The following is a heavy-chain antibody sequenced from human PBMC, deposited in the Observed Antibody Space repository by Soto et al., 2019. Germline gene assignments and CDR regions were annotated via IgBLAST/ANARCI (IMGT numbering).Heavy chain of an antibody. J-gene: IGHJ6*02. CDR1: GYSFTSYW. CDR3: ARQGYDILTGYQEDHYYYGMDV. D-gene: IGHD3-9*01. V-gene: IGHV5-51*01. Sequence: XDSLKISCKGSGYSFTSYWIGLVRQMPGKGLEWMGIIYPGDSDTRYSPSFQGQVTISADKSISTAYLQWSSLKASDTAMYYCARQGYDILTGYQEDHYYYGMDVWGQGTTVTVSS. CDR2: IYPGDSDT.